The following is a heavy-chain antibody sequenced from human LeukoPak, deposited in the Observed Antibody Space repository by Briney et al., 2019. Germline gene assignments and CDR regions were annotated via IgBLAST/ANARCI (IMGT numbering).Heavy chain of an antibody. D-gene: IGHD3-3*01. Sequence: GGSLRLSCAASGFTFSSYWMTWVRQAPGKGLEWVANIKKDGSERYYVDSVKGRFTISRDNAKNSLYLQMNSLGAEDTAVYYCARMIFGVIISNDYWGQGTLVTVSS. CDR1: GFTFSSYW. V-gene: IGHV3-7*01. J-gene: IGHJ4*02. CDR3: ARMIFGVIISNDY. CDR2: IKKDGSER.